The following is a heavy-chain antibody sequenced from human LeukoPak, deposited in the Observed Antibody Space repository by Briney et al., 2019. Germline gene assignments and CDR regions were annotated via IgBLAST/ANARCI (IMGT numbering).Heavy chain of an antibody. CDR1: GFTFDESA. CDR2: IGWDSKSI. Sequence: GGSLRLSCAASGFTFDESAMHWVRQVPGKGLEWVAGIGWDSKSIIYADSMKGRFTISRDNAKNSLYLQMNSLRAEDTALYYCAKAVAAPGAFDFWGRGTVATVSS. D-gene: IGHD6-19*01. J-gene: IGHJ3*01. CDR3: AKAVAAPGAFDF. V-gene: IGHV3-9*01.